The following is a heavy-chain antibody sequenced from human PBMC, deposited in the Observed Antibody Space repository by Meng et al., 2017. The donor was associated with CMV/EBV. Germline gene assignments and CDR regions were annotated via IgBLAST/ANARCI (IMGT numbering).Heavy chain of an antibody. J-gene: IGHJ5*02. CDR1: GFTFSTFS. Sequence: GESPKISCAASGFTFSTFSMNWVRQAPGKGLEWVSSITSSSSYIHHADSLKGRFTISRDNAKNSLYLQMNSLRAEDTAVYYCARDPPGDYDFWSGYSTWFDPWGQGTLVTVSS. CDR3: ARDPPGDYDFWSGYSTWFDP. D-gene: IGHD3-3*01. CDR2: ITSSSSYI. V-gene: IGHV3-21*06.